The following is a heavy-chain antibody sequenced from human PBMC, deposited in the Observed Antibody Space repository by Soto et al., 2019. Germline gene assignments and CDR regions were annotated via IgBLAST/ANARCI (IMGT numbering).Heavy chain of an antibody. CDR2: INSDGSST. Sequence: EVQLVESGGGLVQPGGSLRLSCAASGFTFSSYWMHWVRQAPGKGLVWVSRINSDGSSTSYADSVKGRFTISRDKAKNTMYLQMNSLRAEDTAVYYCARVRYCSSTSCYVYFDYWGQGTLVTVSS. V-gene: IGHV3-74*01. CDR3: ARVRYCSSTSCYVYFDY. CDR1: GFTFSSYW. J-gene: IGHJ4*02. D-gene: IGHD2-2*01.